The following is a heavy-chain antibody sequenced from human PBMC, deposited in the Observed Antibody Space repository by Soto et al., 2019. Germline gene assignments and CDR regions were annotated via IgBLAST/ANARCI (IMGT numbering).Heavy chain of an antibody. CDR1: GGSISSGGYS. CDR2: IYHSGST. D-gene: IGHD3-3*01. CDR3: ARETLRFLEWLSRHDAFDI. V-gene: IGHV4-30-2*05. J-gene: IGHJ3*02. Sequence: PSETLSLTCAVYGGSISSGGYSWSWIRQPPGKGLEWIGYIYHSGSTYYNPSLKSRVTISVDTSKNQFSLKLSSVTAADTAVYYCARETLRFLEWLSRHDAFDIWGQGTMVTVSS.